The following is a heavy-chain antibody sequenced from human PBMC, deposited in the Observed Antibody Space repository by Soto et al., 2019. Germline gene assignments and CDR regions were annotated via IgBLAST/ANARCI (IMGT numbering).Heavy chain of an antibody. D-gene: IGHD1-7*01. CDR2: INAGNGNT. J-gene: IGHJ1*01. CDR3: ARGGPFYNWNYVEYFQH. V-gene: IGHV1-3*01. CDR1: GYTFTSYA. Sequence: ASVKVSCKASGYTFTSYAMHWVRQAPGQRLEWMGWINAGNGNTKYSQKFQGRVTITRDTSASTAYMELSSLRSEDTAVYYCARGGPFYNWNYVEYFQHWGQGTLVTSPQ.